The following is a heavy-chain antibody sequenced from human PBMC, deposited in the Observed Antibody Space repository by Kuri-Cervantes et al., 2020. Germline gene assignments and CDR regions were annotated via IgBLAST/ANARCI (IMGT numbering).Heavy chain of an antibody. D-gene: IGHD2-15*01. J-gene: IGHJ6*02. CDR3: ATFWAKELLVYYYYGMDV. V-gene: IGHV1-24*01. CDR2: FDSEDGET. CDR1: GYTLTELS. Sequence: ASVKVSCKVSGYTLTELSMHWVRQAPGKGLEWMGGFDSEDGETIYAQKFQGRVTMTEDTSTDTAYMELSSLRSEDTAVYYCATFWAKELLVYYYYGMDVWGQGTTVTVSS.